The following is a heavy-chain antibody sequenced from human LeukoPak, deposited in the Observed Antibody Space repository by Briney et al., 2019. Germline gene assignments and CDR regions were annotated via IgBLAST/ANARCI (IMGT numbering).Heavy chain of an antibody. V-gene: IGHV3-49*04. CDR3: TRDLGYDSTGYGPQPFDY. CDR1: GFTFGDYA. Sequence: GSLRLSCTASGFTFGDYAMSWVRQAPGKGLEWVGFIRSKAYGGTTEYAASVKGRFTISRDDSKSIAYLQMNSLKTEDTAVYYCTRDLGYDSTGYGPQPFDYWGQGTLVTVSS. CDR2: IRSKAYGGTT. D-gene: IGHD3-22*01. J-gene: IGHJ4*02.